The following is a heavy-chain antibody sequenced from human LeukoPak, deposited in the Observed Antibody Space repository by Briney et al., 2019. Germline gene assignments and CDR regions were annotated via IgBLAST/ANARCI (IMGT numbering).Heavy chain of an antibody. Sequence: GGSLRLSCAASGFTFSSYAMSWVRQAPGKGLEWVSAISGSGGSTYYADSVKGRFTISRDNSKNTLYLQMNSLRAEDTAVYYCARKEGSGSYYVHYYYGMDVWGQGTTVTVSS. CDR1: GFTFSSYA. J-gene: IGHJ6*02. CDR3: ARKEGSGSYYVHYYYGMDV. CDR2: ISGSGGST. D-gene: IGHD1-26*01. V-gene: IGHV3-23*01.